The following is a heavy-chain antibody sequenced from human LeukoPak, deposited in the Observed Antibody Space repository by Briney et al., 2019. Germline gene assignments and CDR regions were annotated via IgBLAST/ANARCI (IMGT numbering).Heavy chain of an antibody. CDR1: GFTFSSYG. V-gene: IGHV3-23*01. Sequence: GGSLRLSCAASGFTFSSYGMSWVRQAPGKGLEWVSGIGGSGGSTYYADSVKGRFTISRDNAKNSLYLQMNFLRTEDKALYYCAKGSGTYQGPFDHWGQGILVTVSS. CDR3: AKGSGTYQGPFDH. J-gene: IGHJ4*02. D-gene: IGHD1-1*01. CDR2: IGGSGGST.